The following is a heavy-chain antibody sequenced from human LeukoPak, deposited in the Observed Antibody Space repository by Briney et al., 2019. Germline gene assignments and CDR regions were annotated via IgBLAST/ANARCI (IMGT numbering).Heavy chain of an antibody. D-gene: IGHD6-13*01. CDR1: GYTFTSYG. CDR3: ARDRAIYSSSWVDY. J-gene: IGHJ4*02. Sequence: ASVKVSCEASGYTFTSYGISWVRQAPGQGLEWMGWISAYNGNTNYAQKLQGRVTMTTDTSTSTAYMELRSLRSDDTAVYYCARDRAIYSSSWVDYWGQGTLVTVSS. CDR2: ISAYNGNT. V-gene: IGHV1-18*01.